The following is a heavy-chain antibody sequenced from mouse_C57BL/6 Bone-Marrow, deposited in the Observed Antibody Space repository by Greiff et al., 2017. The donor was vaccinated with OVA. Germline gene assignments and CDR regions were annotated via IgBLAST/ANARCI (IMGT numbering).Heavy chain of an antibody. CDR2: IYPGGGYT. CDR3: ARNDYDGEEAWFAY. CDR1: GYTFTNYW. V-gene: IGHV1-63*01. J-gene: IGHJ3*01. Sequence: QVQLKESGAELVRPGTSVKMSCKASGYTFTNYWIGWAKQRPGHGLEWIGDIYPGGGYTNYNEKFKGKATLTADKSSSTAYMQFSSLTSEDSAIYYCARNDYDGEEAWFAYWGQGTLVTVSA. D-gene: IGHD2-4*01.